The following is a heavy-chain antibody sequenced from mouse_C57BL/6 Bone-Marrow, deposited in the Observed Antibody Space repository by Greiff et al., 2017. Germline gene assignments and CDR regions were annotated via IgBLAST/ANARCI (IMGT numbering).Heavy chain of an antibody. CDR3: TNDYFGSSYDAMDY. J-gene: IGHJ4*01. CDR1: GYTFTSYW. V-gene: IGHV1-5*01. CDR2: IYPGNSDT. Sequence: EVKLVESGTVLARPGASVKMSCKTSGYTFTSYWMHWVKQRPGQGLEWIGAIYPGNSDTSYNHKFKGKAKLTAVTSASTAYMELSSLTNEESAVYYCTNDYFGSSYDAMDYWGQGTSVTVSS. D-gene: IGHD1-1*01.